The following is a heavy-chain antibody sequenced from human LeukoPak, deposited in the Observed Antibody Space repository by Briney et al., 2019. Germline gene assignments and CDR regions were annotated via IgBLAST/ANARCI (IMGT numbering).Heavy chain of an antibody. D-gene: IGHD5-24*01. J-gene: IGHJ4*02. CDR2: IYYSGSI. CDR1: GGSISSYY. CDR3: ARTSWLQSSYYFDY. V-gene: IGHV4-59*08. Sequence: PSETLSLTCTVSGGSISSYYWSWIRQPPGKGLEWIGYIYYSGSINYNPSLKSRVTISVDTSKNQFSLKLSSVTAADTAVYYCARTSWLQSSYYFDYWGQGTLVTVS.